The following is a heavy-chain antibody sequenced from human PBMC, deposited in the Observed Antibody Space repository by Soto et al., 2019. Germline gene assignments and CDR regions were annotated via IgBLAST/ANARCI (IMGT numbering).Heavy chain of an antibody. CDR2: INPNTGGT. J-gene: IGHJ4*02. V-gene: IGHV1-2*02. D-gene: IGHD1-26*01. CDR3: AREVGGSDSYFDY. CDR1: GYTFTGYY. Sequence: QVHLVQSGAEVKQPGASVKVSCKASGYTFTGYYIHWVRQAPGQGLEWMGWINPNTGGTNYAQKFQGRVTMTRDTAFSTAYMELRALRSYDTAVYYCAREVGGSDSYFDYWGQGPLVTVS.